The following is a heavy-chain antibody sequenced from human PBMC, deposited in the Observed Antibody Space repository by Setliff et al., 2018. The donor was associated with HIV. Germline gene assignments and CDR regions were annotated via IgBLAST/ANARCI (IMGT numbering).Heavy chain of an antibody. CDR3: ARSPPAKHHFDY. Sequence: ASVKVSCKASGDTFSSYALSWVRQAPGQGLEWMGGIIPIFATANCAQKFKGRVTITADESMTTAYMELSSLRSEDTAVYYCARSPPAKHHFDYWGQGTPVTVSS. CDR1: GDTFSSYA. CDR2: IIPIFATA. J-gene: IGHJ4*02. V-gene: IGHV1-69*13.